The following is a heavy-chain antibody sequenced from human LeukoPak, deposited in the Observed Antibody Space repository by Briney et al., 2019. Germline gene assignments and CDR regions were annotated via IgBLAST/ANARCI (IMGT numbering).Heavy chain of an antibody. CDR3: ARVGIYHSSGYDYG. J-gene: IGHJ6*01. CDR2: IGSACDT. Sequence: GGSLRLFRAASGFPFSSYDMHWVRQATGKGLEGVSDIGSACDTYYPGSVKGRFSLYRENAKHSLYLQVDSLGVGDAAVYFCARVGIYHSSGYDYG. CDR1: GFPFSSYD. D-gene: IGHD3-22*01. V-gene: IGHV3-13*01.